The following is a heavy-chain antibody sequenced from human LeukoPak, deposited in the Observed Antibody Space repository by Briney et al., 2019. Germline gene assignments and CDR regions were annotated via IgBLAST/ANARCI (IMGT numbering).Heavy chain of an antibody. J-gene: IGHJ4*02. V-gene: IGHV3-23*01. CDR1: GFTFSSYA. CDR2: ISSSGDT. Sequence: PGGSLRLSCAASGFTFSSYAMSWVRQAPGKGLEWLSAISSSGDTYYADSVRGRFTISRDNPKNTVYLQMNRLRAEDTAVYYCAKDAVGGTAYYFDYWGQGTLVSVSS. D-gene: IGHD1-26*01. CDR3: AKDAVGGTAYYFDY.